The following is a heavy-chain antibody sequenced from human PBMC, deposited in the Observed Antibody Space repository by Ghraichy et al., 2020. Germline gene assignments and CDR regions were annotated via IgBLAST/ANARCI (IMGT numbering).Heavy chain of an antibody. CDR2: ISSSGSTI. CDR1: GFTFSDYY. D-gene: IGHD4-11*01. J-gene: IGHJ6*02. CDR3: ARVGYSNYLNTRDYYYYGMDV. V-gene: IGHV3-11*04. Sequence: GGSLRLSCAASGFTFSDYYMSWIRQAPGKGLEWVSYISSSGSTIYYADSVKGRFTISRDNAKNSLYLQMNSLRAEDTAVYYCARVGYSNYLNTRDYYYYGMDVWGQGTTVTVSS.